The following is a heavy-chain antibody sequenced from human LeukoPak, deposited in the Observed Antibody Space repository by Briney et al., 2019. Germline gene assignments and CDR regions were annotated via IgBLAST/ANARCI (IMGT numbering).Heavy chain of an antibody. CDR3: AREDTAMVRGAFDI. CDR1: GYTFTGYY. CDR2: INPNSGGT. D-gene: IGHD5-18*01. J-gene: IGHJ3*02. Sequence: ASVKVSCKASGYTFTGYYMHWVRQAPGQGLEWMGWINPNSGGTNYAQKFQSRVTMTRDTSISTAYMELSRLRSDDTAVYYCAREDTAMVRGAFDIWGQGTMVTVSS. V-gene: IGHV1-2*02.